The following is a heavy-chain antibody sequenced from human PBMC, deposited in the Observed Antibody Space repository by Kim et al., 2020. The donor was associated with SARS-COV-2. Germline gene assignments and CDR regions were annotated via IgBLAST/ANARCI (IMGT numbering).Heavy chain of an antibody. V-gene: IGHV4-4*02. Sequence: SETLSLTCAVSGGSISSSNWWSWVRQPPGKGLEWIGEVYHSGSTNYNPSLMSRVTISVDKSKNQFYLSLRSVTAADTAVYYCARDLSNGDSRSSWFDPWGQGSLVTISS. CDR1: GGSISSSNW. D-gene: IGHD4-17*01. CDR3: ARDLSNGDSRSSWFDP. J-gene: IGHJ5*02. CDR2: VYHSGST.